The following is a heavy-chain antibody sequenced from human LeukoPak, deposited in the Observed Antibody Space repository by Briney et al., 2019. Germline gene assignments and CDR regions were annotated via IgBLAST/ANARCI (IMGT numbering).Heavy chain of an antibody. CDR2: ISTDGSTT. Sequence: GGSLRLSCAASGFSFSSYWMHWARQAPGMGLVWVSRISTDGSTTNYADSVKGRFTISRDNAKNTLYLQMNSLRAEDTAVYYCLMVRGLTAWGQGTLVTVSS. J-gene: IGHJ5*02. CDR3: LMVRGLTA. D-gene: IGHD3-10*01. CDR1: GFSFSSYW. V-gene: IGHV3-74*01.